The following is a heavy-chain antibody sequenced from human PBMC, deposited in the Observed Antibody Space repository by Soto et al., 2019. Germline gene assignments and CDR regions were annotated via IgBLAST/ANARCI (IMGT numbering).Heavy chain of an antibody. V-gene: IGHV4-61*01. CDR3: ARDGGYSGTYYSDY. J-gene: IGHJ4*02. Sequence: PSETLSLTCTVSGGSVSSKSYYWSWIRQPPGKGLEWIGYIYYSGSTKSNPSLKSRITISLDTSKNQFSLRLSSVTAADTAVYYCARDGGYSGTYYSDYWGQGTLVTVSS. CDR1: GGSVSSKSYY. D-gene: IGHD1-26*01. CDR2: IYYSGST.